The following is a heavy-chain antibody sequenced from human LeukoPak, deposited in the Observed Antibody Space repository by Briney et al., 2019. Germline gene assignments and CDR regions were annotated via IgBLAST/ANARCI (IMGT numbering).Heavy chain of an antibody. CDR1: GFTFSSYA. CDR3: AKEYDSIGYYPDY. CDR2: ISGSGGST. J-gene: IGHJ4*02. D-gene: IGHD3-22*01. V-gene: IGHV3-23*01. Sequence: PGGSLRLSCAASGFTFSSYAMSWVRQAPGKGLEWVSSISGSGGSTYYADSVKGRFTISRDNSKNTLYLQMNRLRAEDTAVYSCAKEYDSIGYYPDYWGQGTLVTVSS.